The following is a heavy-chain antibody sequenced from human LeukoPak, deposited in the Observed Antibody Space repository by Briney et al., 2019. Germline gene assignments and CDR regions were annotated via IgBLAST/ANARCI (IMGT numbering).Heavy chain of an antibody. D-gene: IGHD3/OR15-3a*01. CDR1: GFTFSSYD. J-gene: IGHJ4*02. CDR3: AIGVSAYDFWSGRLFAY. Sequence: GGSLRLSCAASGFTFSSYDMNWVRQAPGKGLEWVSYISSSGIINYADSVKGRFTISRDNAKNSLYLQMNSLRAEDTAVYYCAIGVSAYDFWSGRLFAYWGQGALVTVSS. CDR2: ISSSGII. V-gene: IGHV3-69-1*02.